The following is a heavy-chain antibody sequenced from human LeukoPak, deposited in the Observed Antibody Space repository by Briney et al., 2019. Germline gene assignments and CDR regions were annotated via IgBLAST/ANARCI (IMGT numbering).Heavy chain of an antibody. D-gene: IGHD6-13*01. CDR2: ISHSGGAT. J-gene: IGHJ4*02. Sequence: GGSLRLSCAAFGIAFDKNAMSWVRQAPGKGLEWVSTISHSGGATHYADSVKGRFTISRDNSKNTVSLQMSSLRVEDTAVYYCARGPRYSFYWGQGTLVSVSS. V-gene: IGHV3-23*01. CDR1: GIAFDKNA. CDR3: ARGPRYSFY.